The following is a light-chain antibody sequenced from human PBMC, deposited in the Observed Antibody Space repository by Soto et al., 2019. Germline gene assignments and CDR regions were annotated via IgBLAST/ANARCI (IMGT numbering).Light chain of an antibody. J-gene: IGKJ4*02. V-gene: IGKV1-16*02. CDR1: QNISNR. CDR3: QQDHASPLT. CDR2: VAS. Sequence: DIQMTQSPFSVSASIGDRATITCRAGQNISNRIGWIQQKPGEAPKSLIYVASTLESGVPSKFSGSGSGTDFTLNIGSLEAEDVDTYFCQQDHASPLTFGEGTKVEIK.